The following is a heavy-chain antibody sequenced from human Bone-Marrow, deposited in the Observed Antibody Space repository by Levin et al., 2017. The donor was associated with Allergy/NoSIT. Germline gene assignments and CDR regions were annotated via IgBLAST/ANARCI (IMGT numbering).Heavy chain of an antibody. CDR1: GFTFSSYA. CDR3: AKDDWWLRLAIGDDY. V-gene: IGHV3-23*01. D-gene: IGHD5-12*01. Sequence: GGSLRLSCAASGFTFSSYAMSWVRQAPGKGLEWVSAISGSGGSTYYADSVKGRFTISRDNSKNTLYLQMNSLRAEDTAVYYCAKDDWWLRLAIGDDYWGQGTLVTVSS. J-gene: IGHJ4*02. CDR2: ISGSGGST.